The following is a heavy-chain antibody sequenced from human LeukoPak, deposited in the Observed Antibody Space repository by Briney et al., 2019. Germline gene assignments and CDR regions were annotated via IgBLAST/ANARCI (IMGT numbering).Heavy chain of an antibody. J-gene: IGHJ4*02. V-gene: IGHV3-30*18. D-gene: IGHD1-7*01. CDR1: GFTFSTYD. CDR2: ISSDGSII. CDR3: AKDLTGNYRAHFDY. Sequence: PGGSLRLSCAASGFTFSTYDMHWVRQTPGKGLEWVAVISSDGSIIYYADSVRGRFTVSRDNSKNTLYLQMNSLTAEDTAVYYCAKDLTGNYRAHFDYWGQGTLVTVSS.